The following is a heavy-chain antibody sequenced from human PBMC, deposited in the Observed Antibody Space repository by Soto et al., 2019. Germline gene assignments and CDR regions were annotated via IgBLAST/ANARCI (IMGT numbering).Heavy chain of an antibody. V-gene: IGHV4-39*01. D-gene: IGHD3-10*01. CDR3: ESARSETPLRGVVAY. CDR1: GGSISSSSYY. Sequence: SESLSLTCTVSGGSISSSSYYWGWILQPPGKGLEWIGSIYYSGSTYYNPSLKSRVTISVDTSKNQFSLKLTSVTAADTAVYYCESARSETPLRGVVAYWGQGTLVTVSS. CDR2: IYYSGST. J-gene: IGHJ4*02.